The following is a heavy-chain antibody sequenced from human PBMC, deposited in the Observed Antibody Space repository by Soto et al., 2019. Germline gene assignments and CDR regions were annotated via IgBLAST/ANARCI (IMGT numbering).Heavy chain of an antibody. CDR2: TYYRSKWYN. Sequence: SQTLSLTGVISGGSVSSNDATWYWIRQSPSRGLEWLGRTYYRSKWYNDYAVSVKSRITINPDTSKNQISLQLNSVTPEDTAVYYCVRLIGNSWLDYWGQGTLVTVSS. CDR1: GGSVSSNDAT. J-gene: IGHJ4*02. D-gene: IGHD6-13*01. CDR3: VRLIGNSWLDY. V-gene: IGHV6-1*01.